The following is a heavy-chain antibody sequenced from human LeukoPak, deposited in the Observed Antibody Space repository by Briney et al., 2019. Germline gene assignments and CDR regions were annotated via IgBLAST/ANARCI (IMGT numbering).Heavy chain of an antibody. CDR2: ISTYDGDT. Sequence: ASVKVSCKASGYTFTSYGITWVRQAPGQGLEWMGWISTYDGDTYYAQKFQGRVTMTRDTSTSTAYMELRGLRSDDTALYYCARDVLNRCIGGICPIDDWGQATLVTVSS. CDR1: GYTFTSYG. V-gene: IGHV1-18*04. J-gene: IGHJ4*02. CDR3: ARDVLNRCIGGICPIDD. D-gene: IGHD2-15*01.